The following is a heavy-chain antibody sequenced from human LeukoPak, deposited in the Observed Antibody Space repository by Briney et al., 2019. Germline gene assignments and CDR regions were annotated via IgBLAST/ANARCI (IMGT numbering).Heavy chain of an antibody. V-gene: IGHV4-59*08. CDR3: ARRQGSRVDI. CDR2: IYYSGST. D-gene: IGHD2-15*01. Sequence: PSESLSLTCTVSGGSISSYYRSWIRQPPGKGLEWIGNIYYSGSTDYNPSLKSRVTISIDTSKKQFSLKLISVTAGDTAKYFCARRQGSRVDIWGQGTMVIVSS. CDR1: GGSISSYY. J-gene: IGHJ3*02.